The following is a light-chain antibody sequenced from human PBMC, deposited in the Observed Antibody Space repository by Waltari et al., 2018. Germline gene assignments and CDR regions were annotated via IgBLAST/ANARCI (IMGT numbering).Light chain of an antibody. J-gene: IGLJ2*01. Sequence: QSALTQPASVSGSPGQSITISCTGTSSDVGAYDYVSWYQQHPGKAPKLMIYYVRNRPSGVSKRFSGSKSGNTASLTISGLQPEDEADYYCTSYTSSSTVVFGGGTKVTVL. CDR2: YVR. CDR1: SSDVGAYDY. CDR3: TSYTSSSTVV. V-gene: IGLV2-14*03.